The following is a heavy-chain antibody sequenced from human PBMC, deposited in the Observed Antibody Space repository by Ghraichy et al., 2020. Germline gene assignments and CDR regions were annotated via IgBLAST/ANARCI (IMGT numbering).Heavy chain of an antibody. V-gene: IGHV3-21*01. J-gene: IGHJ4*02. Sequence: LSLTCAASGFTFSSYSMNWVRQAPGKGLEWVSSISSSSSYIYYADSVKGRFTISRDNAKNSLYLQMNSLRAEDTAVYYCARDPADYSNYYYFDYWGQGTLVTVSS. CDR1: GFTFSSYS. CDR3: ARDPADYSNYYYFDY. D-gene: IGHD4-11*01. CDR2: ISSSSSYI.